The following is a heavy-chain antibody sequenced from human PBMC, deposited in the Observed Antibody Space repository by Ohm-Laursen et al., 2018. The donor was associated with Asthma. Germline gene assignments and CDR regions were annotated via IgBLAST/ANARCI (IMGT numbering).Heavy chain of an antibody. V-gene: IGHV4-31*03. CDR1: GGSISSGGYY. Sequence: TLSLTCTVSGGSISSGGYYWSWIRQHPGKGLEWIAYIYYIGSTFYNPSLESRATISRDTSRNQFSLKLTSVTAADTAVYYCAREVDTPTDTDAFDIWGQGTMVTVSS. J-gene: IGHJ3*02. CDR2: IYYIGST. CDR3: AREVDTPTDTDAFDI. D-gene: IGHD5-18*01.